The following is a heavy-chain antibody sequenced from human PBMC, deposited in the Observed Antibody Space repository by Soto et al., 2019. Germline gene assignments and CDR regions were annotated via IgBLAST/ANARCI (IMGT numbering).Heavy chain of an antibody. D-gene: IGHD6-19*01. CDR2: ISSSGSTI. V-gene: IGHV3-48*03. Sequence: EVQLLESGGGLVQPGGSLRLSCAASGFTFSSYEMNWVRQAPGKGLEWVSYISSSGSTIYYADSVKGRFTISRDNAKNSLYLQMNSLRAEDTAVYYCARELGQWLYGDAFDIWGQGTMVTVSS. J-gene: IGHJ3*02. CDR1: GFTFSSYE. CDR3: ARELGQWLYGDAFDI.